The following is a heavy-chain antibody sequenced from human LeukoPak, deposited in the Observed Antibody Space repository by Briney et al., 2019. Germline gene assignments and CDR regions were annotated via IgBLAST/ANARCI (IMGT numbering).Heavy chain of an antibody. CDR2: ISYDGSNK. V-gene: IGHV3-30-3*01. J-gene: IGHJ4*02. CDR3: ARDLGGNPNLNY. CDR1: GFTFSDYY. Sequence: PGGSLRLSCAASGFTFSDYYMSWIRQAPGKGLEWVAVISYDGSNKYYADSVKGRFTISRDNSKNTLYLQMNSLRAEDTAVYYCARDLGGNPNLNYWGQGTLVTVSS. D-gene: IGHD3-16*01.